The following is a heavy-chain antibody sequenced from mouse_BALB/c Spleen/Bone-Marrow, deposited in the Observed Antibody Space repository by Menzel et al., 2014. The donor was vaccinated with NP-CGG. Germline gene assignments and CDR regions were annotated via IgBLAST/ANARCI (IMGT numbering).Heavy chain of an antibody. D-gene: IGHD2-4*01. CDR2: INPDSRTI. V-gene: IGHV4-1*02. CDR1: GFYFSAYW. J-gene: IGHJ3*01. Sequence: EVKLLESGGGLMQPGGSLKLSCAASGFYFSAYWMGWVRQAPGKGLEWIGEINPDSRTINYTPSLKDKFIISRDNAKNTLYLQMSKVRSEDTALYYCARLYDYGWFAYWGQGTLVTVSA. CDR3: ARLYDYGWFAY.